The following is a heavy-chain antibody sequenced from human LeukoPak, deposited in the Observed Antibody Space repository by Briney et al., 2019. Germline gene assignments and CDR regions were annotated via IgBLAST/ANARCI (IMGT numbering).Heavy chain of an antibody. Sequence: GGSLRLSCAASGFTFSSYAMSWVRQAPGKGLEWVSAISGSGGSTYYADSVKGRFTISRDNSKNTLYLQMNSLRVEDTAVYYCAEDLSYVVRFPGYWGQGTLVTVSS. V-gene: IGHV3-23*01. CDR1: GFTFSSYA. D-gene: IGHD4-17*01. CDR2: ISGSGGST. J-gene: IGHJ4*02. CDR3: AEDLSYVVRFPGY.